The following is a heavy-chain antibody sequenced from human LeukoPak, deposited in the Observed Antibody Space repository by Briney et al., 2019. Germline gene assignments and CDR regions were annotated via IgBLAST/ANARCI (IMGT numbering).Heavy chain of an antibody. Sequence: SQTLSLTCTVSGGSISSGGYYWSWIRQPPGKGLEWIGYIYHSGSTYYNPSLKSRVTISVDRSKNQFSLKLSSVTAADTAVYYCARGLPHYAPNYYYYYMDVWGKGTTVTVSS. V-gene: IGHV4-30-2*01. J-gene: IGHJ6*03. CDR1: GGSISSGGYY. D-gene: IGHD4-17*01. CDR3: ARGLPHYAPNYYYYYMDV. CDR2: IYHSGST.